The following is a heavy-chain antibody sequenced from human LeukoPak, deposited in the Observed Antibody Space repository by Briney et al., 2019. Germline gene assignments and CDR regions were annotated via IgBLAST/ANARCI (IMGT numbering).Heavy chain of an antibody. V-gene: IGHV4-59*12. D-gene: IGHD6-19*01. CDR3: ARSRPKVIAVADNAFDI. J-gene: IGHJ3*02. CDR1: GGSISSYY. Sequence: SETLSLTCTVSGGSISSYYWSWIRQPPGKGLEWIGYIYYSGSTNYNPSLKSRVTMSVDTSKNQFSLKLSSVTAVDTAVYYCARSRPKVIAVADNAFDIWGQGTMVTVSS. CDR2: IYYSGST.